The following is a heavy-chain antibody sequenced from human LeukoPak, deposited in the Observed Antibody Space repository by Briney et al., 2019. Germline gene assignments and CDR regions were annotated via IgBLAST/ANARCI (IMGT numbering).Heavy chain of an antibody. Sequence: GGSLRLSCAASGFTFSSYWMSWVRQAPGKGLEWVANIKQDGSEKYYVDSVKGRFTISRDNAKNSLYLQMNSLRAEDTAVYYCARIVTYYYDSSGYYDWGQGTMVTVSS. J-gene: IGHJ3*01. V-gene: IGHV3-7*01. D-gene: IGHD3-22*01. CDR1: GFTFSSYW. CDR3: ARIVTYYYDSSGYYD. CDR2: IKQDGSEK.